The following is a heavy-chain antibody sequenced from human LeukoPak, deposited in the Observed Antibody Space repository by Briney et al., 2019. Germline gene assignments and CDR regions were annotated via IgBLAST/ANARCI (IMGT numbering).Heavy chain of an antibody. D-gene: IGHD3-3*01. V-gene: IGHV1-18*01. Sequence: ASVKVSCKASGYTFTSYGISWVRQAPGQGLEWMGWISAYNGNTNYAQKLQGRVTMTTDTSTSTAYMELRSLRSDDTAVYYCARVDLRFLEWLSLPNYFDYWGQGTLVTVSS. CDR1: GYTFTSYG. J-gene: IGHJ4*02. CDR2: ISAYNGNT. CDR3: ARVDLRFLEWLSLPNYFDY.